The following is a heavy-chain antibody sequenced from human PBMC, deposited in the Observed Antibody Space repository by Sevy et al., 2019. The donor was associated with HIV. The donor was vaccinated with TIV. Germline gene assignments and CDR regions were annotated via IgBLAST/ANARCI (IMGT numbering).Heavy chain of an antibody. CDR1: GFTFSSYA. V-gene: IGHV3-30*03. J-gene: IGHJ1*01. D-gene: IGHD3-10*01. CDR3: AIDHNLWSEGGFLHH. Sequence: GGSLRLSCAASGFTFSSYAIHWVRLTPGKGLEWVAVLSYDGNNKYYADSVKGRFTVSRDNSKNTLYAQMNSLRAEDTAVYYCAIDHNLWSEGGFLHHWGQGTLVTVSS. CDR2: LSYDGNNK.